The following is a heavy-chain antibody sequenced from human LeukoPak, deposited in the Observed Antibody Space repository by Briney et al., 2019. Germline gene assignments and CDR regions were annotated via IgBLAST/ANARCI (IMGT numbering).Heavy chain of an antibody. D-gene: IGHD3-22*01. V-gene: IGHV3-21*01. CDR2: ISSSSSYM. CDR3: ASEDYYDSSAYYYRNFQH. J-gene: IGHJ1*01. Sequence: GGSLRLSCAASGFTFSSNTMNWVRHAPGKGLEGVSSISSSSSYMKYADSVRGRFTISRDNAKNSLYLQMNSLRAEDTAVYYCASEDYYDSSAYYYRNFQHWGQGTLVTVSS. CDR1: GFTFSSNT.